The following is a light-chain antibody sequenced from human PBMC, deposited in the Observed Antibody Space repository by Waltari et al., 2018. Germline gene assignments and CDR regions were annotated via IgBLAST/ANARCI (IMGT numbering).Light chain of an antibody. CDR2: DAS. J-gene: IGKJ1*01. CDR1: QSIIGR. CDR3: QQYHTYKM. V-gene: IGKV1-5*01. Sequence: DIQMTQSPSTLSASIGDRVTITCRASQSIIGRLAWSQQKPGKAPKPLICDASSLEYGVPSRFSGSGYGTEFTLTISSLQPDDSATYYCQQYHTYKMFGQGTKVEI.